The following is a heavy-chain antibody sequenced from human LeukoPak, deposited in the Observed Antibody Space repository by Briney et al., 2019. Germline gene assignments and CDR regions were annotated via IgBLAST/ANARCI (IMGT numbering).Heavy chain of an antibody. CDR2: ISGSGGST. Sequence: GGSLRVSCAASGFTFSSYAMSWVRQAPGKGLEWVSAISGSGGSTYYADSVKGRFTISRDNSKNTLYLQMNSLRAEDTAVYYCAKDISGSWTDKSFDSWGQGTLVTVSS. J-gene: IGHJ4*02. CDR1: GFTFSSYA. V-gene: IGHV3-23*01. D-gene: IGHD1-26*01. CDR3: AKDISGSWTDKSFDS.